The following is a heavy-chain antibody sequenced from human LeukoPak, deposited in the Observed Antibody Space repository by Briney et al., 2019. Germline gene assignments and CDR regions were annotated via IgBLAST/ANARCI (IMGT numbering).Heavy chain of an antibody. CDR2: TSANNRNT. J-gene: IGHJ6*03. V-gene: IGHV1-18*01. D-gene: IGHD2-2*01. Sequence: ASVKVSCKASGYTFLSHGFSWVRQAPGQGLECIGCTSANNRNTNYAQRLQGRVTMTTDTSTNTAYMELRTLRSDDTAVYYCARSQAVVSSSLYYYYMDVWGKGTTIIVSS. CDR3: ARSQAVVSSSLYYYYMDV. CDR1: GYTFLSHG.